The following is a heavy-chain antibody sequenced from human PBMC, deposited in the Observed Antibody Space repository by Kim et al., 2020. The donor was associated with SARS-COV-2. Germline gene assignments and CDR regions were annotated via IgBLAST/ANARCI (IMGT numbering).Heavy chain of an antibody. Sequence: YAYSLKCRITISRDNAKNSLDLQMNSLRAEDTAVYYCARDFTAKGVPFDPWGQGTLVTVSS. J-gene: IGHJ5*02. CDR3: ARDFTAKGVPFDP. D-gene: IGHD2-8*01. V-gene: IGHV3-21*01.